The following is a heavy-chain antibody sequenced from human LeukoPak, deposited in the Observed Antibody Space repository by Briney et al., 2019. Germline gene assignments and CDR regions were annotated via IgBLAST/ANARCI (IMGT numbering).Heavy chain of an antibody. V-gene: IGHV1-2*02. CDR3: ARGLSLGITFGGVKSFDY. D-gene: IGHD3-16*01. CDR2: INPNSGGT. CDR1: GYTFTGYY. Sequence: GASVKVSCKASGYTFTGYYMHWVRQAPGQGLEWMGWINPNSGGTNYAQKFQGRVTMTRNTSISTAYMELSSLRSEDTAVYYCARGLSLGITFGGVKSFDYWGQGTLVTVSS. J-gene: IGHJ4*02.